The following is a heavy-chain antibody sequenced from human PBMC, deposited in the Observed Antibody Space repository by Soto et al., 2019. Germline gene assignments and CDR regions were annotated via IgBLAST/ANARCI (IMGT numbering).Heavy chain of an antibody. J-gene: IGHJ6*02. Sequence: SCSLSLSCAVSGGSMCSYDWSWIRQPPGKGLEWIGYIYYSGSTNYNPSLKSRVTISVDTSKNQFSLKLSSVTAADTAVYYCARRSFGYSYWDPGYYYYGMDVWGQGTTVTVSS. CDR2: IYYSGST. V-gene: IGHV4-59*07. CDR1: GGSMCSYD. D-gene: IGHD5-18*01. CDR3: ARRSFGYSYWDPGYYYYGMDV.